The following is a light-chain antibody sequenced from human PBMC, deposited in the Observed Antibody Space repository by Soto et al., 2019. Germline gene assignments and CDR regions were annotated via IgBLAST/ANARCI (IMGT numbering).Light chain of an antibody. V-gene: IGLV2-14*03. CDR1: NSDIGLYNY. CDR2: DVS. J-gene: IGLJ2*01. CDR3: SSYTSNYTLVE. Sequence: QSALTQPASVSGSPGQSITISCTGTNSDIGLYNYVAWYQHHPGKAPKVLIYDVSNRPSGVSNRFSGSKFANTASLTISGLQAEDEADYYCSSYTSNYTLVEFGGGPQLTVL.